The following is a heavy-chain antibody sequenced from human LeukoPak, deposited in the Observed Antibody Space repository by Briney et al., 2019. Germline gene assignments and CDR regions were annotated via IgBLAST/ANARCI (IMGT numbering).Heavy chain of an antibody. J-gene: IGHJ6*02. V-gene: IGHV5-51*01. CDR3: ARQPPLNPNYYYYGMDV. CDR2: IYPGDSDT. CDR1: GYSFTSYW. D-gene: IGHD1-14*01. Sequence: GESLKISRKGSGYSFTSYWIGWVRQMPGKGLEWMGIIYPGDSDTRYSPSFQGQVTISADKSISTAYLQWSSLKASDTAMYYCARQPPLNPNYYYYGMDVWGQGTTVTVSS.